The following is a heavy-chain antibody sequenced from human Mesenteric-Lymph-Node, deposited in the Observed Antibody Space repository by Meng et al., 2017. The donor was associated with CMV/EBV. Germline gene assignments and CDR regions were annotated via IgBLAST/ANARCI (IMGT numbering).Heavy chain of an antibody. Sequence: GGSLRLSCAASGFTFSDAWVTWVRQAPGEGLEWVGRIKRKIDGETPDYAAPVKGRFSISRDDSKNTLYLQMNSLRTEDTALYYCATLTGSYRGYWGQGTLVTVSS. V-gene: IGHV3-15*01. CDR3: ATLTGSYRGY. D-gene: IGHD1-26*01. J-gene: IGHJ4*02. CDR2: IKRKIDGETP. CDR1: GFTFSDAW.